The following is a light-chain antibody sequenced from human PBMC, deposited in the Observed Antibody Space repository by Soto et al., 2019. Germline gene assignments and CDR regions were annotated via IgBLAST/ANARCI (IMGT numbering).Light chain of an antibody. CDR1: TSSY. V-gene: IGKV3-11*01. CDR3: QQRNNWPPVT. Sequence: EIVLTQSPGTLSLSPGERATLSCRASTSSYLAWYQQKPGQAPRLLIYGASNRATGIPARFSGSGSGTDFTLTISSLEPEDFAVYYCQQRNNWPPVTFGGGTKVEIK. CDR2: GAS. J-gene: IGKJ4*01.